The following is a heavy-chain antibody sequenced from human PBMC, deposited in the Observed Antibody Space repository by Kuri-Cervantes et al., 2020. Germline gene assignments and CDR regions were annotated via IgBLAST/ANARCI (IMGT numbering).Heavy chain of an antibody. CDR2: IKQDGSEK. Sequence: LSLTCAASGFTFSSYWMSWVRQAPGKGLEWVANIKQDGSEKYYVDSVKGRFTISRDNAKNSLYLQMNSLRAEDTAVYYCAHIAVAGPQYYYYGMDVWGQGTTVTVSS. J-gene: IGHJ6*02. D-gene: IGHD6-19*01. CDR3: AHIAVAGPQYYYYGMDV. V-gene: IGHV3-7*01. CDR1: GFTFSSYW.